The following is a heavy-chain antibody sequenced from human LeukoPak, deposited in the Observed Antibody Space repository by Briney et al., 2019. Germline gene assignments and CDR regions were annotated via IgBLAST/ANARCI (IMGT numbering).Heavy chain of an antibody. CDR1: GFTFDDYA. D-gene: IGHD6-13*01. Sequence: PGGSLRLSCAASGFTFDDYAMHWVRQAPGKGLEWVSSIKWNSGSIGYADSVKGRFTISRDNAKNSLYLEMNSLRAEDTALYYCAKDRGIAAAGQYGMDVWGQGTSVTVSS. J-gene: IGHJ6*02. V-gene: IGHV3-9*01. CDR3: AKDRGIAAAGQYGMDV. CDR2: IKWNSGSI.